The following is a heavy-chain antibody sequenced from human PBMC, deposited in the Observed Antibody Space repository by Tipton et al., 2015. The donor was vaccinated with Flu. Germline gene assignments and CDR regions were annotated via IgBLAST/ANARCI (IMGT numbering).Heavy chain of an antibody. CDR3: ARHKFAADSSGWYAYWYFDL. CDR2: IYTSGST. J-gene: IGHJ2*01. V-gene: IGHV4-4*07. Sequence: TLSLTCTVSGGSISSYYWSWIRQPAGKALEWIGRIYTSGSTNYNPSLKSRVTMPVDTSKNQFSLKLSSVTAADTAVYYCARHKFAADSSGWYAYWYFDLWGRGTLVTVSS. D-gene: IGHD6-19*01. CDR1: GGSISSYY.